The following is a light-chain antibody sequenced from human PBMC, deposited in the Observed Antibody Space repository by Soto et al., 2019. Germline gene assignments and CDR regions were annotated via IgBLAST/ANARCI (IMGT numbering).Light chain of an antibody. J-gene: IGKJ1*01. CDR1: QSISSY. Sequence: DIQMTQSRSSLSASVGDRVTITCRASQSISSYLNWYQQKPGKAPKLLVYAASSLQSGVPSRFSGSGSGTDFTLTISSLQPEDFATYYCQQSYSTRWTFGQGSKV. V-gene: IGKV1-39*01. CDR3: QQSYSTRWT. CDR2: AAS.